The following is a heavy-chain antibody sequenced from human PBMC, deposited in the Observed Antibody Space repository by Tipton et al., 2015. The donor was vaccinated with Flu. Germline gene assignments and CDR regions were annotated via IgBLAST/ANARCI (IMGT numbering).Heavy chain of an antibody. Sequence: TLSLTCTVSGGSISSSSYYWGWISQPPGKGLEWIGSIYYSESTYYNPSLTSRVTISVDTSTNQFSLKLSSVTAADTAVYYCARGPKQWLEYDALYISGEGTMVTVSS. CDR3: ARGPKQWLEYDALYI. CDR1: GGSISSSSYY. V-gene: IGHV4-39*07. CDR2: IYYSEST. D-gene: IGHD6-19*01. J-gene: IGHJ3*02.